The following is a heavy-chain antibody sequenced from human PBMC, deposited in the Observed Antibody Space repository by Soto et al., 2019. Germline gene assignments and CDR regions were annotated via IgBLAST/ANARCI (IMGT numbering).Heavy chain of an antibody. Sequence: LRLSCAASGFTFSIYAMSWVRQAPGKGLEWVSGISTGGASTYYADSVKGRFTISRDNSKNTLYLQMNSLRAEDTAVYYCAVDTSMVPPYYYGMDVWGQGTTVTVSS. CDR1: GFTFSIYA. CDR2: ISTGGAST. V-gene: IGHV3-23*01. CDR3: AVDTSMVPPYYYGMDV. D-gene: IGHD5-18*01. J-gene: IGHJ6*02.